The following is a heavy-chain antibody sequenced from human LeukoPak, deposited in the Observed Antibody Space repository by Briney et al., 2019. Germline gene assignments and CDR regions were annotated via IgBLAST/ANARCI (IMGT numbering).Heavy chain of an antibody. Sequence: GGSLRLSCAASGFTFTNYWMSWVRQAPGKGLEWVSVIYSGGSTYYADSVKGRFTISRDNSKNTLYLQMNSLRAEDTAVYYCARARGGNFDYWGQGTLVTVSS. D-gene: IGHD1-26*01. V-gene: IGHV3-66*01. CDR1: GFTFTNYW. J-gene: IGHJ4*02. CDR2: IYSGGST. CDR3: ARARGGNFDY.